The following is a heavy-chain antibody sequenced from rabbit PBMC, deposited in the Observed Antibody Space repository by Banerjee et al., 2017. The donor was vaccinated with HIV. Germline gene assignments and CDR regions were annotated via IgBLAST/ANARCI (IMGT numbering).Heavy chain of an antibody. Sequence: QEQLEESGGGLVKPEGSLTLTCKASGFSFSNKYVMCWVRQAPGKGLEWIACINTRTGNTVYASWAKGRFTISRSTSLNTVDLKMTSLTVADTATYFCGRDRDGDAGYGSLALWGPGTLVTVS. CDR1: GFSFSNKYV. V-gene: IGHV1S43*01. CDR3: GRDRDGDAGYGSLAL. J-gene: IGHJ4*01. CDR2: INTRTGNT. D-gene: IGHD6-1*01.